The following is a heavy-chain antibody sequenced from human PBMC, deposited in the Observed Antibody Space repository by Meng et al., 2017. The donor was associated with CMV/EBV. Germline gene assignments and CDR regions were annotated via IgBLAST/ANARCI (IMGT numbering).Heavy chain of an antibody. CDR2: ISFDGSNK. D-gene: IGHD6-6*01. J-gene: IGHJ4*02. CDR3: ARDLRFYGEYSISV. CDR1: GFTFSSCA. Sequence: GESLKISCAASGFTFSSCAMHWVRQDPGKGLEWVAVISFDGSNKYYADSVKGRFTISRDNSQNTLSLQMNSLRAEDTALYYCARDLRFYGEYSISVWGQGTLVTVSS. V-gene: IGHV3-30*04.